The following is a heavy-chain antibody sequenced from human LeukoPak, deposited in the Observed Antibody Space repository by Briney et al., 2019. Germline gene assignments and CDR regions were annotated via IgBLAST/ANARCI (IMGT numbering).Heavy chain of an antibody. CDR2: IYHSGST. Sequence: SETLSLTCTVSGYSISSGYYWGWIRQPPGKGLEWIGSIYHSGSTYYNPSLKSRVTISVDTSKNQFSLKLSSVTAADTAVYYCASGSVTTLLFDFWGQGTLVTVSS. J-gene: IGHJ4*02. CDR3: ASGSVTTLLFDF. CDR1: GYSISSGYY. V-gene: IGHV4-38-2*02. D-gene: IGHD3-10*01.